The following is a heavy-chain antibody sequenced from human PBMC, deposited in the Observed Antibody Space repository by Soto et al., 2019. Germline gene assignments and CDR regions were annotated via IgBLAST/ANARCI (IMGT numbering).Heavy chain of an antibody. CDR2: IYYSGST. J-gene: IGHJ4*02. CDR3: ARGVSSGWSYYFDY. Sequence: SETLSLTCTVSDGSISSYYRSWIRQPPGKGLEWIGYIYYSGSTNYNPSLKSRVTISVDTSKNQFSLKLSSVTAADTAVYYCARGVSSGWSYYFDYWGQGTLVTVSS. V-gene: IGHV4-59*01. D-gene: IGHD6-19*01. CDR1: DGSISSYY.